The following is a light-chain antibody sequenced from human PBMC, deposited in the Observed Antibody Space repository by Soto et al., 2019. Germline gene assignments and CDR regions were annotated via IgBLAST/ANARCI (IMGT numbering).Light chain of an antibody. V-gene: IGLV2-14*01. J-gene: IGLJ1*01. CDR1: SSDVGGYNY. Sequence: QSALNQPASVSGSPGQSITISCTGTSSDVGGYNYVSWYQQHPGKAPKLMIYEVSNRPSGVSNRFSGSKSDNTASLTISGLQAEDEADYYCSSYTSSSTAVFGTGTKLTVL. CDR2: EVS. CDR3: SSYTSSSTAV.